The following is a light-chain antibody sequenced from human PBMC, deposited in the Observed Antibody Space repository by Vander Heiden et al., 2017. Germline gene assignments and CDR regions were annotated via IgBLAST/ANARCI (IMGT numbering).Light chain of an antibody. CDR2: SAS. V-gene: IGKV1-16*01. CDR1: QIISNY. Sequence: DIQMTQSPSSLSASVGDRVTITCRTSQIISNYVAWLQRKPGKSPKSLIYSASTLQNWVPSRFSGSGFGTDFTLTISDLQPEDFATYYCHQYFTYPLSFGGGSKVEIK. CDR3: HQYFTYPLS. J-gene: IGKJ4*01.